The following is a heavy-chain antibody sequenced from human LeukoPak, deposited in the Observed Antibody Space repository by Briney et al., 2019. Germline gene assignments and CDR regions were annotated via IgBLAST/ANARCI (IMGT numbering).Heavy chain of an antibody. CDR2: ISWNSGSI. V-gene: IGHV3-9*01. CDR3: ARVLGSSGWYRGVDY. CDR1: GFTFDDYA. J-gene: IGHJ4*02. D-gene: IGHD6-19*01. Sequence: GRSLRLSCAASGFTFDDYAMHWVRQAPGKGLEWVSGISWNSGSIGYADSVKGRFTISRDNAKNSLYLQMNSLRAEDTAVYYCARVLGSSGWYRGVDYWGQGTLVTVSS.